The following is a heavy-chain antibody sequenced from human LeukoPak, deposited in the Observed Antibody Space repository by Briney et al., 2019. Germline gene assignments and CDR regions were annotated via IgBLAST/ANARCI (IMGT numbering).Heavy chain of an antibody. CDR3: ARETEPLDYGDSTNLDY. D-gene: IGHD4/OR15-4a*01. J-gene: IGHJ4*02. Sequence: GGSLRLSCAASGFTFSSYSTSWVRQAPGKGLEWVAFIGSRTGNIYYADSVKGRFSISRDNAKDSVYLQMNSLRADDTAVYYCARETEPLDYGDSTNLDYWGQGTLVTVSS. V-gene: IGHV3-21*01. CDR2: IGSRTGNI. CDR1: GFTFSSYS.